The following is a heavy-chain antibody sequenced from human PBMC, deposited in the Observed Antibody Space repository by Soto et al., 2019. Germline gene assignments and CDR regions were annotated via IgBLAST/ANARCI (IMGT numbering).Heavy chain of an antibody. J-gene: IGHJ4*02. CDR2: IYHSGST. D-gene: IGHD4-17*01. CDR1: GGSISSGGYS. V-gene: IGHV4-30-2*01. Sequence: QLQLQESGSGLVKPSQTLSLTCAVSGGSISSGGYSWSWIRQPPGKGLEWIGYIYHSGSTYYNPSLTSRVTISVDRSKNQFSLQLSSVTAADTAVSYCARASTTVTTLDYWGQGTLVTVYS. CDR3: ARASTTVTTLDY.